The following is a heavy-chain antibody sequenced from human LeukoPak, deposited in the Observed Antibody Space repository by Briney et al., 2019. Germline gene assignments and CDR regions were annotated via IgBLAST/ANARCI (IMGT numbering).Heavy chain of an antibody. D-gene: IGHD1/OR15-1a*01. CDR2: ISSSGSTI. V-gene: IGHV3-48*03. Sequence: GGSLRLSCAASGFTFSSYEMNWVRQAPGKGLEWVSYISSSGSTIYYADSVKGRFTISRDNAKNSLYLQMNSLRAEDTAVYYCARRTETYYCYGMDVWGQGTTVTVSS. CDR3: ARRTETYYCYGMDV. CDR1: GFTFSSYE. J-gene: IGHJ6*02.